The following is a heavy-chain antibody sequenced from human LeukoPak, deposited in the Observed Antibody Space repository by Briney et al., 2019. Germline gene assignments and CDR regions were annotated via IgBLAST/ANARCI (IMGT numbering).Heavy chain of an antibody. Sequence: GGSLRLSCAASRFAFSTSWMNWIRQAPGKGLEWVASIKEDGSETYYVDSVKGRFTVSRDNAKNSLYLQMNSLRVEDTAFYYCTRDSGRFRLDYWGQGILVTVSS. CDR3: TRDSGRFRLDY. CDR2: IKEDGSET. CDR1: RFAFSTSW. J-gene: IGHJ4*02. D-gene: IGHD6-19*01. V-gene: IGHV3-7*01.